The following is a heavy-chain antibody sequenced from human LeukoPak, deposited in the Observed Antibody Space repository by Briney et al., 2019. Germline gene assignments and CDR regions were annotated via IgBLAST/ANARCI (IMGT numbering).Heavy chain of an antibody. CDR1: GFTFSSYE. CDR3: AKDLTYYDSSGPPHGVVYYFDY. V-gene: IGHV3-48*03. D-gene: IGHD3-22*01. CDR2: ISSSGSTI. J-gene: IGHJ4*02. Sequence: PGGSLRLSCAASGFTFSSYEMNWVRQAPGKGLEWVSYISSSGSTIYYADSVKGRFTISRDNAKNSLYLQMNSLRAEDTAVYYCAKDLTYYDSSGPPHGVVYYFDYWGQGTLVTVSS.